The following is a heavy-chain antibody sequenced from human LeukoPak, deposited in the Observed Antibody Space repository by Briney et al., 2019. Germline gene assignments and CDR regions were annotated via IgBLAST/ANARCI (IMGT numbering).Heavy chain of an antibody. CDR2: INPNSGGT. Sequence: ASVKVSCKASGYTFTGYYMHWVRQAPGQGLEWMGWINPNSGGTNYAQKFQGRVTMTRDTSISTAYMELSRLRTDDTAVYYCARLGLVGATNDYWGQGTLVTVSS. CDR1: GYTFTGYY. CDR3: ARLGLVGATNDY. D-gene: IGHD1-26*01. J-gene: IGHJ4*02. V-gene: IGHV1-2*02.